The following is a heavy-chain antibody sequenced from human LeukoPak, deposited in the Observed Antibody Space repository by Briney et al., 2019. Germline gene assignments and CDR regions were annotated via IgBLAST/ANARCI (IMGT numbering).Heavy chain of an antibody. V-gene: IGHV3-15*01. CDR3: TLIQGWGSGSYYRDF. D-gene: IGHD3-10*01. Sequence: GGSLRLSCAASGFSISNDWMSWVRQAPGKGLEWVARVKSRSAGETTDYAAPVKGRFTISRDDSKNTLYLQMNSLKTGDTAVYYCTLIQGWGSGSYYRDFWGQGTLVTVSS. CDR2: VKSRSAGETT. CDR1: GFSISNDW. J-gene: IGHJ4*02.